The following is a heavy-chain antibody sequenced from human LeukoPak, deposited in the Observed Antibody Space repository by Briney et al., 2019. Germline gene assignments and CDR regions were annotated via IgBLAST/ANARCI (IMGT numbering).Heavy chain of an antibody. CDR1: GFTFDDYG. CDR2: INWNGGST. CDR3: ARGPMYYYDSSGYYGTDYFDY. J-gene: IGHJ4*02. D-gene: IGHD3-22*01. Sequence: RPGGSLRLSCAASGFTFDDYGMSWVRQAPGKGLEWVSGINWNGGSTGYADSVKGRLTISRDNAKNSLYLQMNSLRAEDTALYYYARGPMYYYDSSGYYGTDYFDYWGQGTLVTVSS. V-gene: IGHV3-20*04.